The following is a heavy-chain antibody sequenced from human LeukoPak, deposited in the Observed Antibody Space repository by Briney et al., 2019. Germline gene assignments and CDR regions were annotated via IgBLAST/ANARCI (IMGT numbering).Heavy chain of an antibody. CDR1: GFTVSDYY. V-gene: IGHV3-11*01. J-gene: IGHJ4*02. CDR2: ISSSGSTI. Sequence: PGGSLRLSCAASGFTVSDYYMSWIRQAPGKGLEWVSYISSSGSTIYYADSVKGRFTISRDNAKNSLYLQMNSLRAEDTALYYCARGLRAAHLGGYFDYWGGGTLVTVSS. D-gene: IGHD6-6*01. CDR3: ARGLRAAHLGGYFDY.